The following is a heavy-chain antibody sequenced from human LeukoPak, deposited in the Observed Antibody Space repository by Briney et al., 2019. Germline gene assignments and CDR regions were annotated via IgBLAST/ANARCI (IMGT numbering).Heavy chain of an antibody. D-gene: IGHD3-22*01. CDR3: AKDISREYYYDSSGYYQG. CDR1: GFTFDDYA. J-gene: IGHJ4*02. Sequence: PGRSLRLSCAASGFTFDDYAMHWVRHAPGKGLEWVSGISWNSGSIVYADSVKGRFTISRDNAKNSLYLQMNSLRAEDTALYYCAKDISREYYYDSSGYYQGWGQGTLVTVSS. V-gene: IGHV3-9*01. CDR2: ISWNSGSI.